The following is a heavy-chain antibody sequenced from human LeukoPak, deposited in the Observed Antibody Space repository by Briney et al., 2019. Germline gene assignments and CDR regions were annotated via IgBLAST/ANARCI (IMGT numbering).Heavy chain of an antibody. J-gene: IGHJ5*02. CDR2: ISGSGDST. CDR3: ARGLSDNCFDP. D-gene: IGHD2-21*01. Sequence: GGSLRLSCAASGFTFSTYAVNWVRQAPGKGLEWVSTISGSGDSTYYADSVKGRFTISRDNSKNSLYLRMNSLRAEDTAVYYCARGLSDNCFDPWGQGTLVTVSS. V-gene: IGHV3-23*01. CDR1: GFTFSTYA.